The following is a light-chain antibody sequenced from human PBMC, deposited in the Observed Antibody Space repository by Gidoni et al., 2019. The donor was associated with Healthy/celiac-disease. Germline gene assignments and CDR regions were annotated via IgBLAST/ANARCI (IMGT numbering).Light chain of an antibody. CDR1: QSLLDSDDGNNY. V-gene: IGKV2-40*01. CDR3: MQRIEFSWK. J-gene: IGKJ1*01. CDR2: TLS. Sequence: DIVMTQTPLSLPVTPGEPASISCRSSQSLLDSDDGNNYLDWYLQKPGQSPQLLIYTLSYRAYGVPDRFSGSGSGTDFTLKISRVEAEDVGVYYCMQRIEFSWKFXXXTKVEIK.